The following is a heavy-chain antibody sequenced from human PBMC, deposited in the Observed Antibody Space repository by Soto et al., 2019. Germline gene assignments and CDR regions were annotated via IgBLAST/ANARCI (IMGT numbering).Heavy chain of an antibody. CDR2: IHYSGNT. CDR1: GDSLNTAGYF. CDR3: ARDLASRGIGASDN. V-gene: IGHV4-31*03. Sequence: SETLSLTCNVSGDSLNTAGYFWNWIRHPPGKGLEWIGSIHYSGNTYYSPSLKSRLTLSMDTSDNLVFLRLSSVTAADTAIYYCARDLASRGIGASDNWGQGTQVTVSS. J-gene: IGHJ4*02. D-gene: IGHD3-10*01.